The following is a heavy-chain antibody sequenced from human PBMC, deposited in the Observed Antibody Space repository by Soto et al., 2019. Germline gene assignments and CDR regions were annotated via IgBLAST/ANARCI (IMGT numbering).Heavy chain of an antibody. CDR3: ARRLYYFDY. Sequence: QITLKESGPTLVKPTQTLTLTCTFSGFSLSTSGVGVGWIRQTPGQALEWLALIYWDDDKRYSPSLKSRLTITKDTSKNQVVLTMTNMDPVDTATYYCARRLYYFDYWGQGTLVTVSS. J-gene: IGHJ4*02. CDR1: GFSLSTSGVG. CDR2: IYWDDDK. V-gene: IGHV2-5*02.